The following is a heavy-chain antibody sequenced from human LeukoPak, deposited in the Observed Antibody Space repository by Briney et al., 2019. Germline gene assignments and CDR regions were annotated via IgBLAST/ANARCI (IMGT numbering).Heavy chain of an antibody. V-gene: IGHV4-61*01. D-gene: IGHD3-10*01. CDR2: ARDGGTT. Sequence: SETLSLTCTVSGGSVSSAYYYWSWIRQPPGEGLEWIAYARDGGTTNHNPSLKSRVTISVDTSKNQFSLKLTTVTAADTAVYYCARIGPTLGVAWVDYWGQGTLVSVSS. J-gene: IGHJ4*02. CDR3: ARIGPTLGVAWVDY. CDR1: GGSVSSAYYY.